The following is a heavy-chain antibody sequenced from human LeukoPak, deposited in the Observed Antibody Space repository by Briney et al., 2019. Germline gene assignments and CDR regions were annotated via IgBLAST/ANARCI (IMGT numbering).Heavy chain of an antibody. D-gene: IGHD3-22*01. Sequence: GASVKVSCKASGYTFTSYGISWVRRAPGQGLEWMGWISAYNGNTNYAQKLQGRVTMTTDRSTYTAYMELRSLRSDDTAVYYCARTHPENYYDSSGYLPPDSRPYYFDYWGQGTLVTVSS. CDR1: GYTFTSYG. CDR3: ARTHPENYYDSSGYLPPDSRPYYFDY. CDR2: ISAYNGNT. J-gene: IGHJ4*02. V-gene: IGHV1-18*01.